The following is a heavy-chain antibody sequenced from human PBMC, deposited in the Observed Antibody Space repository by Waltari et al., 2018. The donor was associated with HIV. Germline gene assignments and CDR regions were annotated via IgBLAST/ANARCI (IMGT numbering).Heavy chain of an antibody. Sequence: QVQLVQSGAEVKKPGASVKVSCKASGYTFTGYYMHWVRQAPGQGLEWMGRINPTSGGTNDAQKFQGRVTMTRDTSISTAYMELSRLRSDDTAVYYCALQQLCYYYYYGMDVWGQGTTVTVSS. J-gene: IGHJ6*02. V-gene: IGHV1-2*06. CDR2: INPTSGGT. CDR1: GYTFTGYY. D-gene: IGHD6-13*01. CDR3: ALQQLCYYYYYGMDV.